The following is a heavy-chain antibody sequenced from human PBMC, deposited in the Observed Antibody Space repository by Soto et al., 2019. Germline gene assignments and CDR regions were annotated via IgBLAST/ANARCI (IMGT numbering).Heavy chain of an antibody. Sequence: QVQLVESGGGLVKPGGSLRLSCAASGFTFSDYYMSWIRQAPGKGLEWVSYISSSGSTIYYADSVKGRFTISRDNAKNSLYLQMNSLRAEDTAVYYCARERGSYYDFWSGYHSRWFDPWGQGTLVTVSS. D-gene: IGHD3-3*01. V-gene: IGHV3-11*01. J-gene: IGHJ5*02. CDR2: ISSSGSTI. CDR3: ARERGSYYDFWSGYHSRWFDP. CDR1: GFTFSDYY.